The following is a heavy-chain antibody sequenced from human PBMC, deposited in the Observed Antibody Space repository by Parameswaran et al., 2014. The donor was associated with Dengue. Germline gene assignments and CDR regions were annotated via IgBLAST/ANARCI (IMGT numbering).Heavy chain of an antibody. CDR3: ARSTTVIRRSMDV. J-gene: IGHJ6*02. V-gene: IGHV3-33*01. Sequence: VRQAPGKGLEWVAVIWYDGSNKYYADSVKGRVTISRDNSKNTLYLQMNSLRAEDTAVYYCARSTTVIRRSMDVWGQGTTVTVSS. CDR2: IWYDGSNK. D-gene: IGHD4-11*01.